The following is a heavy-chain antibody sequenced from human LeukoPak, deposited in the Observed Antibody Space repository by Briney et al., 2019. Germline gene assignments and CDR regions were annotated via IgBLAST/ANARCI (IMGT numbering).Heavy chain of an antibody. J-gene: IGHJ4*02. D-gene: IGHD1-7*01. Sequence: SETLSLTCTVSGGSISSSSYYWGWIRQPPGKGLEWIGSIYYSGSTYYNPSLKSRVTISVDTSKNQFSLKLSPVTAADTAVYYCARITGTNLHYWGQGTLVTVSS. CDR2: IYYSGST. CDR3: ARITGTNLHY. CDR1: GGSISSSSYY. V-gene: IGHV4-39*01.